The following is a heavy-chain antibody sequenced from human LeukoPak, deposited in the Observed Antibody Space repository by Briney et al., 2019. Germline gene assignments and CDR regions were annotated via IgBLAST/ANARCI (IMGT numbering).Heavy chain of an antibody. D-gene: IGHD3-10*01. CDR3: ARHGSGRSTLGY. J-gene: IGHJ4*02. Sequence: SETLSLTCTVSGGSISSYYWSWIRQPPGKGLEWIGYIFYSGTTNYNPSLKSRVTISVDTSKNQYSVNLSSVTAADTAVYYCARHGSGRSTLGYWGQGTLVTVSP. CDR1: GGSISSYY. V-gene: IGHV4-59*08. CDR2: IFYSGTT.